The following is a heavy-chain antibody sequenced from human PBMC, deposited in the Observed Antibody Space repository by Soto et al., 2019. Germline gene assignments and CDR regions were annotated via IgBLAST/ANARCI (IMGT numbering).Heavy chain of an antibody. V-gene: IGHV1-69*01. D-gene: IGHD6-6*01. J-gene: IGHJ5*02. CDR1: GGTFSSYA. CDR3: EREGGGSSFWFDP. Sequence: QVQLVQSGAEVKKTGSSVKVSCKASGGTFSSYAIRWVRQAPGQGLEWMGGIIPNFGTANYAQKFQGRVTITADESTSTAYMELSSLRSEDTAVYYCEREGGGSSFWFDPCGQGTLVTVSS. CDR2: IIPNFGTA.